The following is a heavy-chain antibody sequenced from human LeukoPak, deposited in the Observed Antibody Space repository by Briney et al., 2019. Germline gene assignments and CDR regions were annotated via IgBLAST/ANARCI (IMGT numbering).Heavy chain of an antibody. CDR3: AKDYGYYSSYYYGMDV. D-gene: IGHD4-11*01. J-gene: IGHJ6*02. V-gene: IGHV3-30*18. Sequence: GGSLRLSCAASGFTFSSSGMHRVRQAPGKGLEWVAVVSYDGRNKYYADSVKGRFTISRDNSKNTLYMQMNSLRAEDTAVYYCAKDYGYYSSYYYGMDVWGQGTTVTVSS. CDR1: GFTFSSSG. CDR2: VSYDGRNK.